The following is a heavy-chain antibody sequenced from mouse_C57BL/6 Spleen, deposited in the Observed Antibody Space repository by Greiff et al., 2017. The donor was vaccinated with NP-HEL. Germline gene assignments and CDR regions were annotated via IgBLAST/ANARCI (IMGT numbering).Heavy chain of an antibody. D-gene: IGHD2-3*01. Sequence: QVQLQQSGAELAKPGASVKLSCKASGYTFTSYWMHWVKQRPGQGLEWIGYINPSSGYTKYNQKFKDKATLTADKSSSTAYMQLSSLTYEVSAVYCGARIADGYYVDYWGQGTTLTVAS. CDR2: INPSSGYT. CDR3: ARIADGYYVDY. V-gene: IGHV1-7*01. J-gene: IGHJ2*01. CDR1: GYTFTSYW.